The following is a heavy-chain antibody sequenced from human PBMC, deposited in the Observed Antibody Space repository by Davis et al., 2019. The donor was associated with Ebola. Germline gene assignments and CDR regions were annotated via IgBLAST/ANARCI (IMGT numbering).Heavy chain of an antibody. CDR3: ARQVAAAGTLFYSWFDP. D-gene: IGHD6-13*01. CDR2: IYYSGST. Sequence: GSLRLPCTVFGGPASSGPYYWTWIRPPPGLGLEWIGSIYYSGSTYYNPSLNSRVTISVDTSKNQFSLKLSSVTAADTAVYYCARQVAAAGTLFYSWFDPWGQGTLVTVSS. V-gene: IGHV4-39*01. J-gene: IGHJ5*02. CDR1: GGPASSGPYY.